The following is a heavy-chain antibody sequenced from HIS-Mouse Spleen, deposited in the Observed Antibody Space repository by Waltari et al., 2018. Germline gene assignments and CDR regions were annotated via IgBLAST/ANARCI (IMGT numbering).Heavy chain of an antibody. CDR2: INPNSGGT. D-gene: IGHD5-18*01. V-gene: IGHV1-2*02. Sequence: QVQLVQSGAEVKKPGASVKVSCKASGYTFTGYYMHWVRQAPGQGLGWMGVINPNSGGTNDAQKFQGRVTMTRDTSISTAYMELSRLRSDDTAVYYCARSRGYSYVEYFQHWGQGTLVTVSS. CDR3: ARSRGYSYVEYFQH. J-gene: IGHJ1*01. CDR1: GYTFTGYY.